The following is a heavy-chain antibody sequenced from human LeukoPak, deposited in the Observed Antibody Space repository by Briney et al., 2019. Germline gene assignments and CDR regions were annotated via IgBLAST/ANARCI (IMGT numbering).Heavy chain of an antibody. J-gene: IGHJ4*02. Sequence: ASVKVSCKASGCTFTGYYMHWVRQAPGQGLEWMGWINPNSGGTNYAQKFRGRVTMTRDTSISTAYMELSRLRSDDTAVYYCASLGNYYDSSGYYEIIDYWGQGTLVTVSS. CDR3: ASLGNYYDSSGYYEIIDY. V-gene: IGHV1-2*02. CDR1: GCTFTGYY. D-gene: IGHD3-22*01. CDR2: INPNSGGT.